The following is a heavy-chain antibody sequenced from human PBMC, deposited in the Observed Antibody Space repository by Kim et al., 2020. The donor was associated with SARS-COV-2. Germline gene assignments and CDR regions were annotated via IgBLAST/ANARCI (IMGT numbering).Heavy chain of an antibody. Sequence: GGSLRLSCAASGFTFSSYAMHWVRQAPGKGLEWVAVISYDGSNKYYADSVKGRFTISRDNSKNTLYLQMNSLRAEDTTVYYCARETGYSSSWYPYYYYYGMDVWGQGTTVTVSS. CDR2: ISYDGSNK. CDR1: GFTFSSYA. J-gene: IGHJ6*02. D-gene: IGHD6-13*01. V-gene: IGHV3-30-3*01. CDR3: ARETGYSSSWYPYYYYYGMDV.